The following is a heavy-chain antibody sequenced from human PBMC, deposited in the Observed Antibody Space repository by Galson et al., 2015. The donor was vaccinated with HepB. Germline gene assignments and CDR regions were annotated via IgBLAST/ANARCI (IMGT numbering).Heavy chain of an antibody. CDR1: GDSVSSDSAA. D-gene: IGHD3-9*01. Sequence: AISGDSVSSDSAAWNWIRQSPSRGLEWLGRTFYRSTWYHEYAVSVVSRIVINPDTSKNQFSLQLTSVTPEDTAVYYCARDVDWLVWGQGNLVTVSS. V-gene: IGHV6-1*01. CDR2: TFYRSTWYH. J-gene: IGHJ4*02. CDR3: ARDVDWLV.